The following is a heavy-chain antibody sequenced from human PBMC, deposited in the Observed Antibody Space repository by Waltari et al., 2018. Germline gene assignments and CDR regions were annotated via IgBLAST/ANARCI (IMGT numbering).Heavy chain of an antibody. Sequence: QLQLQESGPGLVKPSETLSLTCTVSGGSISSSSYYWGWIRQPPGKGLEWIGSIYYSGSTYYNPSLKSRVTISVDTSKNQFSLKLSSVTAADTAVYYCARVNGYGDYELHAFDIWGQGTMVTVSS. V-gene: IGHV4-39*07. CDR3: ARVNGYGDYELHAFDI. CDR2: IYYSGST. D-gene: IGHD4-17*01. CDR1: GGSISSSSYY. J-gene: IGHJ3*02.